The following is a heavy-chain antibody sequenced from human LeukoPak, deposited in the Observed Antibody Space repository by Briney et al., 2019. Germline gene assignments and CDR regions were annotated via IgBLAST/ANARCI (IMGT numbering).Heavy chain of an antibody. J-gene: IGHJ1*01. CDR3: ARVGVPRYFQH. CDR1: GGSFSGYY. CDR2: INHSGST. V-gene: IGHV4-34*01. Sequence: SETLSLTCAVYGGSFSGYYWSWIRQPPGKGLERIGEINHSGSTNYNPSLKSRVAISVDTSKNQFSLKLSSVTAADTAVYYCARVGVPRYFQHWGQGTLVTVSS. D-gene: IGHD3-16*01.